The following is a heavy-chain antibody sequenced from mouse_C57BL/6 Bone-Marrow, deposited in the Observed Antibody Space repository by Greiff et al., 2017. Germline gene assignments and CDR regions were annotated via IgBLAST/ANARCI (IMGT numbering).Heavy chain of an antibody. V-gene: IGHV14-1*01. D-gene: IGHD3-2*02. CDR1: GFNINDYY. J-gene: IGHJ2*01. CDR3: TQDSSGYVDYFDY. Sequence: VQLKESGAELVRPGASVKLSCTASGFNINDYYMHWVKQRPEQGLEWIGRIDPEDGDTEYAPKFQGKATMTADTSSNTAYLQLSSLTSEDTAVYYCTQDSSGYVDYFDYWGKGTTLTVSS. CDR2: IDPEDGDT.